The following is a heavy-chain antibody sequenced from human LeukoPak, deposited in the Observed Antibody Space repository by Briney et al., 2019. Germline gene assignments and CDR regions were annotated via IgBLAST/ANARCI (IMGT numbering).Heavy chain of an antibody. J-gene: IGHJ3*02. CDR3: VRPTGYCSGGSCYNAFDI. V-gene: IGHV3-21*01. Sequence: GGSLRLSCAASGFTFSSYSMNWVRQAPGKGLEWVSSISSSSSYIYYADSVKGRFTISRDDAKNSLYLQMNSLRAEDTAVYYCVRPTGYCSGGSCYNAFDIWGQGTMVTVSS. CDR2: ISSSSSYI. CDR1: GFTFSSYS. D-gene: IGHD2-15*01.